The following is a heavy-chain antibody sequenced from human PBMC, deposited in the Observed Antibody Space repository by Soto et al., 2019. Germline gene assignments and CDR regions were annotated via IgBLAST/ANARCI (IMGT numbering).Heavy chain of an antibody. J-gene: IGHJ5*02. D-gene: IGHD3-22*01. V-gene: IGHV1-69*06. Sequence: QVQLVQSGAEVKKPGSSVKVSCKASGVTLSDYPINWVRHAPGQGLEWMGGLLPICGTTIYAQKFQGRLTITADKSTNTAYTELSDLCPEDPAIFYRARGSCGYSTSNNLILNSLDPSGQGTLVPDSS. CDR2: LLPICGTT. CDR3: ARGSCGYSTSNNLILNSLDP. CDR1: GVTLSDYP.